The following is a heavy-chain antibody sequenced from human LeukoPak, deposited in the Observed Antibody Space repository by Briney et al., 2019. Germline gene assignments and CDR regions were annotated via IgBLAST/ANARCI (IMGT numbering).Heavy chain of an antibody. CDR1: GGTFSSYA. Sequence: SVKVSCKASGGTFSSYAVSWVRLTPGQGLEWMGGIIPIFGTGNYAQKFQGRVTITADKSTSTAYMELSSLRSEDTAVYYCARGPEGFYYYYYMDVWGKGTTVTVSS. D-gene: IGHD3-3*01. J-gene: IGHJ6*03. CDR3: ARGPEGFYYYYYMDV. CDR2: IIPIFGTG. V-gene: IGHV1-69*06.